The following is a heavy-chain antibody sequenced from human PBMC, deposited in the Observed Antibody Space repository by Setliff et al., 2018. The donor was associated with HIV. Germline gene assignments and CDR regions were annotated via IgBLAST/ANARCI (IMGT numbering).Heavy chain of an antibody. J-gene: IGHJ5*02. D-gene: IGHD4-17*01. CDR1: GGSFSDYY. Sequence: LSLTCAVYGGSFSDYYWSWIRQPPGKGLEWIGEINHSGSTNYNPSLKSQVTISVDTSKNQFSLKLRSVTAADTGICYCARHRSYGDYDPNWFDPWGQGTLVTVSS. V-gene: IGHV4-34*01. CDR3: ARHRSYGDYDPNWFDP. CDR2: INHSGST.